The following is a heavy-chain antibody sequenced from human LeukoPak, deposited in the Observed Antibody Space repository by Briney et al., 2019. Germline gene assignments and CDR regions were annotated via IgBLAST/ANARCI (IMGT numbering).Heavy chain of an antibody. V-gene: IGHV1-69*13. CDR2: IIPIFATA. J-gene: IGHJ2*01. Sequence: GASVKVSCKASGGTFSSYAISWVRQAPGQGLEWMGGIIPIFATANYAQKFQGRVTITADESTSTAYMELSSLRSEDTAVYYCARVRAVVGAVAGLFDLWGRGTLVTVSS. CDR1: GGTFSSYA. D-gene: IGHD6-19*01. CDR3: ARVRAVVGAVAGLFDL.